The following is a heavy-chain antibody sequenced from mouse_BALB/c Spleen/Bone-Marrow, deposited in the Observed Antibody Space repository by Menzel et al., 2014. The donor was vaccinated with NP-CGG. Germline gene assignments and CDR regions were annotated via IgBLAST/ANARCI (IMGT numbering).Heavy chain of an antibody. J-gene: IGHJ4*01. V-gene: IGHV1-34*01. CDR3: TKNYRYDGALDY. D-gene: IGHD2-14*01. Sequence: EVQLQQSEPELAKPGASVKISCKASGYSFTGYYIHWVKQSHVKSLEWIGRINPYNGATDYNQNFKDKATLTVDKSSSTAYMELHSLTSEDSAVYYCTKNYRYDGALDYWGQGTSVTVSS. CDR2: INPYNGAT. CDR1: GYSFTGYY.